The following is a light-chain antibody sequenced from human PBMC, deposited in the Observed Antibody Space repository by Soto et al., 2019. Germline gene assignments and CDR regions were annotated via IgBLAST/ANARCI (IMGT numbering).Light chain of an antibody. CDR2: GAS. CDR1: QSFSSSN. Sequence: EIVLTQSPGTLSLSLGERATLSCRAGQSFSSSNFAWYQQKPGKAPRLLIYGASSRDTGIPDRFSGSGSGTVFTLTINILEPDDFAVYYCHQYGNSPQTFGQGTKVDIK. V-gene: IGKV3-20*01. J-gene: IGKJ1*01. CDR3: HQYGNSPQT.